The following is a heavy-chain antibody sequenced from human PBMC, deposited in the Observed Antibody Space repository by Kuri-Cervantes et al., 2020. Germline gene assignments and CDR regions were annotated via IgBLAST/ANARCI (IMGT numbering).Heavy chain of an antibody. CDR2: ISSDSTYI. CDR1: GFSFSFYS. Sequence: GGSLRLSCAASGFSFSFYSMNWVRQAPGKGLEWVSSISSDSTYISYADSVKGRFTISRDNAKNSLYLQMNSLRAEDTAVYYCARDTDTGYDSHYFDYWGQGTLVTVSS. D-gene: IGHD5-12*01. J-gene: IGHJ4*02. CDR3: ARDTDTGYDSHYFDY. V-gene: IGHV3-21*04.